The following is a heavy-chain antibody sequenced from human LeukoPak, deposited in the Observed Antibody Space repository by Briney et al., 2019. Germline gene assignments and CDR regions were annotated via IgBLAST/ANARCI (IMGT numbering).Heavy chain of an antibody. CDR2: ISAYNGNT. CDR3: ARGVGSSVRRNWFDP. D-gene: IGHD6-6*01. Sequence: ASVKVSCKASGYTFTSYGISWVRQAPGQGLEWMGWISAYNGNTNYAQKLQGRVTITTDESTSTAYMELSSLRSEDTAVYYCARGVGSSVRRNWFDPWGQGTLVTVSS. J-gene: IGHJ5*02. CDR1: GYTFTSYG. V-gene: IGHV1-18*01.